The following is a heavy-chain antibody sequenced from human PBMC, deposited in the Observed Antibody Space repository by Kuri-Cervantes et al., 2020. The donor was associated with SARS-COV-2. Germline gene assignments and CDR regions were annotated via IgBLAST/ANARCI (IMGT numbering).Heavy chain of an antibody. J-gene: IGHJ4*02. CDR2: INHSGST. V-gene: IGHV4-39*07. CDR1: GVSISSTSYY. D-gene: IGHD6-19*01. CDR3: ARDIAVASGYYFDY. Sequence: SETLSLTCTVSGVSISSTSYYWAWIRQPPGKGLEWIGEINHSGSTNYNPSLKSRVTISVDTSKNQFSLKLSSVTAADTVVYYCARDIAVASGYYFDYWGQGTLVTVSS.